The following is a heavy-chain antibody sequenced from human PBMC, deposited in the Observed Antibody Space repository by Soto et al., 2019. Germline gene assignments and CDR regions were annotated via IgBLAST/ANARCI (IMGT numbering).Heavy chain of an antibody. CDR3: ARSGRTFGGVI. CDR1: GASITNYF. CDR2: IYYSGSA. J-gene: IGHJ4*02. Sequence: ETLSLTCTVSGASITNYFGSWIRQPPGKGLEYIGYIYYSGSANYNPSLQSRVTISVDTSNNQFSLSLSSVTAADTAVYYCARSGRTFGGVIWGQGILVTVSS. V-gene: IGHV4-59*01. D-gene: IGHD3-16*01.